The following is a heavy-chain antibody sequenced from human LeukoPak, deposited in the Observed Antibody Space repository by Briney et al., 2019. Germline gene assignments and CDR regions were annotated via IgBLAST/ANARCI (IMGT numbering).Heavy chain of an antibody. CDR1: GFTFRDYY. CDR2: ISNSATTI. V-gene: IGHV3-11*01. D-gene: IGHD3-16*01. Sequence: GGSLRLSCAASGFTFRDYYMSWIRKAPGKGLEWVSYISNSATTIYYAASVKGRFTISRDNAKNSLFLQMNSLTAGDTAVYYCATGGARWFDPWGQGTLVTVSS. J-gene: IGHJ5*02. CDR3: ATGGARWFDP.